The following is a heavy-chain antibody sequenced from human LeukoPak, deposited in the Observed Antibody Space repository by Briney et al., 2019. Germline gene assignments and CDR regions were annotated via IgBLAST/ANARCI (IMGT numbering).Heavy chain of an antibody. Sequence: ASVKVSCKASGYTFTSYDINWVRQATGQGLEWMGWMNPNSGNTGYAQKFQGRVTMTRNTSISTAYMELSSLRSEDTALYYCAREALAYGSGNRDYWGQGTLVTVSS. V-gene: IGHV1-8*01. D-gene: IGHD3-10*01. J-gene: IGHJ4*02. CDR3: AREALAYGSGNRDY. CDR1: GYTFTSYD. CDR2: MNPNSGNT.